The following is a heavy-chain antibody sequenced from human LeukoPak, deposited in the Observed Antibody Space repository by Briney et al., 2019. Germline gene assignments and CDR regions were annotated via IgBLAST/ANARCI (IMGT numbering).Heavy chain of an antibody. D-gene: IGHD3-10*01. Sequence: ASVKVSCKASGYTFSNYYIHWVRQAPGQGLEWMGIINPSGGSRSYAQKFQGRLTVTRDTSTSTAYMELRSLRSDDTAVYYCARSGSSMVRGVIILDLDYWGQGTLVTVSS. J-gene: IGHJ4*02. CDR1: GYTFSNYY. CDR2: INPSGGSR. V-gene: IGHV1-46*01. CDR3: ARSGSSMVRGVIILDLDY.